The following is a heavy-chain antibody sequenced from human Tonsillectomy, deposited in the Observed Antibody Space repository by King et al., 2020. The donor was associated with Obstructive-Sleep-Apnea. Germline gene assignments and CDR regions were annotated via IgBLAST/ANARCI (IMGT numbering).Heavy chain of an antibody. J-gene: IGHJ3*02. V-gene: IGHV3-48*04. CDR3: ARDSGWAFDI. D-gene: IGHD3-10*01. CDR2: VVVRGSDI. Sequence: VQLVESVGGLVQPGGSLRLSCAASGFIFSCYSMNWVRQAPGKGRGWVSYVVVRGSDIKHADSVRGRFTISRDNAKNSLFLQMDSLRVEDTAVYYCARDSGWAFDIWGQGTMVTVS. CDR1: GFIFSCYS.